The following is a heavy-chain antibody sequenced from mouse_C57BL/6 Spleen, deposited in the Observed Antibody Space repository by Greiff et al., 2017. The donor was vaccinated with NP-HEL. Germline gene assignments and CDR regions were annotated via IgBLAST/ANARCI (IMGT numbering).Heavy chain of an antibody. D-gene: IGHD1-1*01. CDR3: VPFYGSSPWFDY. CDR2: INPNNGGT. Sequence: VQLKESGPELVKPGASVKMSCTASGYTFTDYNMHWVKQRHGKSLEWIGYINPNNGGTSYHQKFKGKATLTVNKSSSTAYMELRSLTSEDSAVYYCVPFYGSSPWFDYWGQGTLVTVSA. V-gene: IGHV1-22*01. CDR1: GYTFTDYN. J-gene: IGHJ3*01.